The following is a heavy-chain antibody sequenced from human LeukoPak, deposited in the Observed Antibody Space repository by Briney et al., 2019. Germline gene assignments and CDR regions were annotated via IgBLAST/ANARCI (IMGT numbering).Heavy chain of an antibody. Sequence: GGSLRLSCAASGFAFNDHTMHWVRQAPGKGLEWVSLITGHGGSPFYADSVKGRFTISRDNSKNSLYLQMNRLRTEDTALYYCAKGDISGSDYWGQGTLVTVSS. J-gene: IGHJ4*02. CDR2: ITGHGGSP. CDR1: GFAFNDHT. CDR3: AKGDISGSDY. V-gene: IGHV3-43*01. D-gene: IGHD6-19*01.